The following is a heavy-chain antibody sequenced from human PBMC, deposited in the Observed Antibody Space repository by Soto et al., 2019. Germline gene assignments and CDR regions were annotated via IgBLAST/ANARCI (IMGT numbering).Heavy chain of an antibody. CDR3: ARKKVVVVAADYYYYGMDV. D-gene: IGHD2-15*01. V-gene: IGHV1-69*13. CDR1: GGTFSSYA. CDR2: IIPIFGTA. J-gene: IGHJ6*02. Sequence: GASVKVSCKASGGTFSSYAISWVRQAPGQGLEWMGGIIPIFGTANYAQKFQGRVTITADESTSTAYMELSSLRSEDTAVYYCARKKVVVVAADYYYYGMDVWGQGTTVTVSS.